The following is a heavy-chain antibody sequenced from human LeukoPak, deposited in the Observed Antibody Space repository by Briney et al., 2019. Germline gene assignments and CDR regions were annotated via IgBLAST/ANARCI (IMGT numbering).Heavy chain of an antibody. Sequence: SETLSLTCAVYGGFFSGYYWSWIRQPPGKGLEWIGEINHSGSTNYNPSLKSRVTISVDTSKNQFSLKLSSVTAADTAVYYCARPDYDILTGYGYWGQGTLVTVSS. CDR2: INHSGST. CDR1: GGFFSGYY. J-gene: IGHJ4*02. V-gene: IGHV4-34*01. D-gene: IGHD3-9*01. CDR3: ARPDYDILTGYGY.